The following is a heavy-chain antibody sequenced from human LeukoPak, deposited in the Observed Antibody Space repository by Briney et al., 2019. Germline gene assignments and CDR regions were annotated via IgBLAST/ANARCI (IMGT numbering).Heavy chain of an antibody. CDR3: ARSLTMVRAYDY. J-gene: IGHJ4*02. Sequence: PGRSLRLSCAASGFTFSRYGMHWVRQAPGKGLEWVAVISYDGSNKYYADSVKGRFTISRDNSKNTVYLQMNSLRTEDTAVYYCARSLTMVRAYDYWGQGTLVTVSS. D-gene: IGHD3-10*01. CDR1: GFTFSRYG. CDR2: ISYDGSNK. V-gene: IGHV3-30*03.